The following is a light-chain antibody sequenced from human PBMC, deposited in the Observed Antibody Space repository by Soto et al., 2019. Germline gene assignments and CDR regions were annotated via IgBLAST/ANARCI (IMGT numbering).Light chain of an antibody. J-gene: IGKJ1*01. CDR3: QQYTNGPPWT. V-gene: IGKV3-15*01. CDR2: GAS. CDR1: QSVNSN. Sequence: IVMTQSPATLSVSPGERATLSCRASQSVNSNLAWYQRRPGQAPRLLIYGASTRATDIPARFSGSGSGTEFTLTISSLQPEDFAVYYCQQYTNGPPWTFGQGTKGEIK.